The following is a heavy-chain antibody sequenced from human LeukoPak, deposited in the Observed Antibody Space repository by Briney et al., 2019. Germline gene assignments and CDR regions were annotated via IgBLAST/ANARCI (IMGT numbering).Heavy chain of an antibody. J-gene: IGHJ3*02. CDR2: IYYSGST. V-gene: IGHV4-59*08. CDR3: ARAFRGIFGVFEAFDI. Sequence: SETLSLTCTVSGGSISSYYWSWIRQPPGKGLEWIGYIYYSGSTDYNPSLKSRVTISEDTSKNQFSLKLSSVTAADTAVYYCARAFRGIFGVFEAFDIWGQGTMVTVSS. CDR1: GGSISSYY. D-gene: IGHD3-3*01.